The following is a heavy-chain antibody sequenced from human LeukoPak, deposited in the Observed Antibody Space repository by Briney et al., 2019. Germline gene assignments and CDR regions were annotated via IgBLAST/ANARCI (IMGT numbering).Heavy chain of an antibody. CDR1: GYTFTSYG. Sequence: ASVTVSCKASGYTFTSYGISWVRQAPGQGLEWMGIINPSVGGTTYARKFQGRVTMTRDTSTSTVYMELSSLRSEDTAVYYCARHGSGRYYPAEGRVDYWGQGTLVTVSS. CDR2: INPSVGGT. CDR3: ARHGSGRYYPAEGRVDY. V-gene: IGHV1-46*03. D-gene: IGHD3-10*01. J-gene: IGHJ4*02.